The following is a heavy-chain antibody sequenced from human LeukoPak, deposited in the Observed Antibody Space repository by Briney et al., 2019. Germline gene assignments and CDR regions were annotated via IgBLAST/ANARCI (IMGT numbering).Heavy chain of an antibody. CDR2: IRSNAYGGTT. D-gene: IGHD2-15*01. CDR3: TREEVVVAATRHYYYYYGMDV. V-gene: IGHV3-49*04. Sequence: PGRSLRLSCTASGFTFGDYAMSWVRQAPGKGLEWVGFIRSNAYGGTTEYAASVKGRFTISRDDSKSIAYLQMNSLKTEDTAVYYCTREEVVVAATRHYYYYYGMDVWGQGTTVTVSS. J-gene: IGHJ6*02. CDR1: GFTFGDYA.